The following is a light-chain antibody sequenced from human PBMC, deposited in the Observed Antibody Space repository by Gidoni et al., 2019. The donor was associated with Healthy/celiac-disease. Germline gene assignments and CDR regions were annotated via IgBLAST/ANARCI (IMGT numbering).Light chain of an antibody. CDR3: QQYGSSPPMYT. V-gene: IGKV3-20*01. CDR1: QSVSSSY. J-gene: IGKJ2*01. CDR2: GAS. Sequence: EIVLTQSPGTLSLSPGERATLSCRASQSVSSSYLAWYQQKPGQAPRLLIYGASSRATGIPDRFSGSGSGTDFTLTISRLEPEEFAVYYCQQYGSSPPMYTFXQXTKLXIK.